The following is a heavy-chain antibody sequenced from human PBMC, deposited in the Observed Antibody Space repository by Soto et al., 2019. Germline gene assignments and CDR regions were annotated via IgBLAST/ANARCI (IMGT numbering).Heavy chain of an antibody. Sequence: ASVKVSCKASGYTFTSYGISWVRQAPGQGLEWMGWISAYNGNTNYAQKLQGRVTMTTDTSTSTAYMELRSLRSDDTAVYYCARVQLDYDFWSGYLNILDYWGKGTLVTVSS. CDR1: GYTFTSYG. CDR3: ARVQLDYDFWSGYLNILDY. D-gene: IGHD3-3*01. V-gene: IGHV1-18*01. J-gene: IGHJ4*02. CDR2: ISAYNGNT.